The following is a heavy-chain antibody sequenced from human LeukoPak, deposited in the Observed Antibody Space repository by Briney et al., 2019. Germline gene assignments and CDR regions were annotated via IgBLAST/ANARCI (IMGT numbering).Heavy chain of an antibody. CDR3: AREGRYWYFDL. CDR2: INHSGST. V-gene: IGHV4-34*01. Sequence: SETLSLTCAVYGGSFSDYYWSWIRQPPGKGLEWIGEINHSGSTNYNPSLKSRVTISVDTSKNQFSLKLSSVTAADTAVYYCAREGRYWYFDLWGRGTLVTVSS. CDR1: GGSFSDYY. J-gene: IGHJ2*01.